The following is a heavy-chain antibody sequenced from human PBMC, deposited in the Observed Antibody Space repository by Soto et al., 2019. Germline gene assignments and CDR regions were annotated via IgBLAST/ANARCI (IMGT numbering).Heavy chain of an antibody. D-gene: IGHD3-16*01. CDR2: IYHSGST. Sequence: PSETLSLSCAVSGGSISSGGYSWSWIRQPPGKGLEWIGYIYHSGSTYYNPSLKSRVTISVDRSKNQFSLKLSSVTAADTAVFYCARGFNMISSDWLDPWGQGTLVTVSS. J-gene: IGHJ5*02. CDR3: ARGFNMISSDWLDP. CDR1: GGSISSGGYS. V-gene: IGHV4-30-2*01.